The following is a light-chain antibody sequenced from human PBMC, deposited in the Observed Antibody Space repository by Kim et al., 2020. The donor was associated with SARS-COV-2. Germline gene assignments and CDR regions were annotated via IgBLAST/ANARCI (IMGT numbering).Light chain of an antibody. Sequence: EIVLTQSPATLSVSPGERATLSCRASQTVSSNLAWYQLKPGQAPRLLIYGASTRATGIPARFSGSGSGTEFTLSISSLQSEVFAVYYCRQYDNWPLTFWPRSKV. CDR3: RQYDNWPLT. J-gene: IGKJ3*01. CDR1: QTVSSN. CDR2: GAS. V-gene: IGKV3-15*01.